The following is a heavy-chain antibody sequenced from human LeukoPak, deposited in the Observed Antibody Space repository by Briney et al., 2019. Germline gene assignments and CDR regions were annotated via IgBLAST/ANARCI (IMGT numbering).Heavy chain of an antibody. J-gene: IGHJ3*02. D-gene: IGHD6-19*01. V-gene: IGHV4-34*01. CDR3: ARGGAVNGFDT. CDR2: IYHSGSA. Sequence: PSETLSLTCALSGGSFSNYFWNWIRQTPGTGLEWIGQIYHSGSADYNPSLKSRVIISIDTSKNHFSLKLTSVTAADTAVYYCARGGAVNGFDTWGQGTRVTVSS. CDR1: GGSFSNYF.